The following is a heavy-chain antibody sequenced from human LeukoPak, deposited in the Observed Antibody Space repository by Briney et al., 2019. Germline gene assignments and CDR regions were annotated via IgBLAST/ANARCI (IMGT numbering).Heavy chain of an antibody. J-gene: IGHJ4*02. Sequence: GGSLRLSCEASGFTFSAYAMTWVRQAPGKGLEWVGRSRDRANSYITEYATSVEGRFTISRDDSRKSLYLQMNSLKTEDTAVYYCANFFGNNFGFWGQGTLVTVSS. D-gene: IGHD5-24*01. CDR2: SRDRANSYIT. V-gene: IGHV3-72*01. CDR3: ANFFGNNFGF. CDR1: GFTFSAYA.